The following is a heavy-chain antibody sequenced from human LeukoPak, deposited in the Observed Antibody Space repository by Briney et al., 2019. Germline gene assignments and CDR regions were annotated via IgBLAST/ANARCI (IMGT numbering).Heavy chain of an antibody. CDR1: GDSVSSNSAA. V-gene: IGHV6-1*01. Sequence: SQTLSLTCAISGDSVSSNSAAWNWIRQSPSRGLEWLGRTYYRSKWYNDYAVSVRGRLTINPDTSKNQFSLQLDPVTPEDTAVYYCAREADTAMDGAFDIWGQGTMVTVSS. CDR2: TYYRSKWYN. CDR3: AREADTAMDGAFDI. D-gene: IGHD5-18*01. J-gene: IGHJ3*02.